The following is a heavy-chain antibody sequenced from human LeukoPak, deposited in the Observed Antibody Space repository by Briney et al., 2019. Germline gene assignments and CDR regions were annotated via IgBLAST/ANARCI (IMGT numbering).Heavy chain of an antibody. Sequence: GGSLRLSCAASGFTFSSYTMSWVRQAPGKGLEWVSTITTSDGNTYYADSVKGRFTISRDNSKNTLYLQMNSLRAEDTAVYYCAKMLPADYYDSSGYVYYFDYWGQGTLVTVSS. CDR3: AKMLPADYYDSSGYVYYFDY. D-gene: IGHD3-22*01. CDR2: ITTSDGNT. CDR1: GFTFSSYT. V-gene: IGHV3-23*01. J-gene: IGHJ4*02.